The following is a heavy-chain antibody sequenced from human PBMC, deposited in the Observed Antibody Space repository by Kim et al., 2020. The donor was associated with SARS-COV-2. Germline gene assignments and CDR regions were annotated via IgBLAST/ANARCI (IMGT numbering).Heavy chain of an antibody. CDR3: ASIYGDYAHFDY. J-gene: IGHJ4*02. D-gene: IGHD4-17*01. Sequence: YYADSVKGRFTISRDNAKNSLYLQMNSLRAEDTAVYYCASIYGDYAHFDYWGQGTLVTVSS. V-gene: IGHV3-48*03.